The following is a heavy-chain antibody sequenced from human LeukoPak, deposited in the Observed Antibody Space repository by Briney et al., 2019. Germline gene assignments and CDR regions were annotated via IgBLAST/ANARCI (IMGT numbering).Heavy chain of an antibody. D-gene: IGHD6-19*01. J-gene: IGHJ6*02. CDR3: AREVYSSEVNYYYYGMDV. V-gene: IGHV1-18*01. CDR1: GGTFSSYA. CDR2: ISAYNGNT. Sequence: ASVKVSCKASGGTFSSYAISWVRQAPGQGLEWMGWISAYNGNTNYAQKLQGRVTMTTDTSTSTAYMELRSLRSDDTAVYYCAREVYSSEVNYYYYGMDVWGQGTTVTVSS.